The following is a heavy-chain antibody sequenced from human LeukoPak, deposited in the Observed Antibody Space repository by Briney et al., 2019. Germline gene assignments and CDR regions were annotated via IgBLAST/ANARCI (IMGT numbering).Heavy chain of an antibody. D-gene: IGHD2-2*01. CDR2: ISSDGSST. Sequence: GGFLRLSCAASGFTFSSYWMHWVRQAPGKGLVWVARISSDGSSTTYADSVKGRFTISRDNAKNTLYLQMNSLRVEDTAVYYCAGDLVVTSGYWGQGTLVTVSS. CDR3: AGDLVVTSGY. J-gene: IGHJ4*02. V-gene: IGHV3-74*03. CDR1: GFTFSSYW.